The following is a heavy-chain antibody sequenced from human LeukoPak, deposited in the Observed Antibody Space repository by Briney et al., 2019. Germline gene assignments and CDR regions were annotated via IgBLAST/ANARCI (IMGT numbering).Heavy chain of an antibody. J-gene: IGHJ3*02. CDR2: VDSDGSST. D-gene: IGHD3-3*01. CDR3: ARGITIFGVVNDAFDI. CDR1: GFTFSSYW. Sequence: GGSLRLSCVASGFTFSSYWIHWVRQAPGKGLVWVSRVDSDGSSTTYADPVKGRFTVSRDNAKNTLYLQMNSLRAEDTAVYYCARGITIFGVVNDAFDIWGQGTMVTVSS. V-gene: IGHV3-74*03.